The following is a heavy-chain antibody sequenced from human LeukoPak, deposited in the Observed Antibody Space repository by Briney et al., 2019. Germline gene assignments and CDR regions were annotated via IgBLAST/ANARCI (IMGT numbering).Heavy chain of an antibody. CDR3: ARASTKVPSPLYFHH. V-gene: IGHV4-28*03. CDR1: GDSISSNNW. J-gene: IGHJ1*01. CDR2: IYYSGTT. Sequence: PSDTLSLTCAVSGDSISSNNWWGWIRQPPGKGLEWIGYIYYSGTTYYNPSLKSRVSMSVDTSKNQFSLKLRSVTAVDTAVYFCARASTKVPSPLYFHHWGQGTLVTVSS. D-gene: IGHD2-2*01.